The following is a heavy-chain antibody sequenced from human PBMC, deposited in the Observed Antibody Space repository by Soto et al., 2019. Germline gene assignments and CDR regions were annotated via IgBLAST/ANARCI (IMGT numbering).Heavy chain of an antibody. Sequence: SETLSLTCTVSGGSISSSSYYWGWIRQPPGKGLEWIGSIYYSGSTYYNPSLKSRVTISVDTSKNQFSLKLSSVTAADTAVYYCARDYSSTPQGYYGMDVWGQGTTVTVSS. V-gene: IGHV4-39*02. CDR3: ARDYSSTPQGYYGMDV. D-gene: IGHD6-13*01. J-gene: IGHJ6*02. CDR2: IYYSGST. CDR1: GGSISSSSYY.